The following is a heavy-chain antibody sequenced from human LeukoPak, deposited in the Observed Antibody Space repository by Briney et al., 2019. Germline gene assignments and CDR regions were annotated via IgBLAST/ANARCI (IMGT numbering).Heavy chain of an antibody. V-gene: IGHV3-30-3*01. D-gene: IGHD1-1*01. Sequence: PGRSLRLSCAASGFTFRSYAMHWVRQAPGKGLEWVAVISYDGSNKYYADSVKGRFTISRDNSKNTLYLQMNSLRAEDTALYYCARSSHNNYWYFDYWGQGTLVTVSS. CDR3: ARSSHNNYWYFDY. CDR2: ISYDGSNK. CDR1: GFTFRSYA. J-gene: IGHJ4*02.